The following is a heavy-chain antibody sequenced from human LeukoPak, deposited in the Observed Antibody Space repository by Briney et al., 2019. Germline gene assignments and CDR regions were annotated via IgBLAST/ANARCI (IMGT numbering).Heavy chain of an antibody. J-gene: IGHJ4*02. Sequence: GGSLRLSCAASGFTFSSYGMHWVRQAPGNGLEWVAVIWYDGSNKYYADSVKGRFTISRDNSKNTLYLQMNSLRAEDTAVYYCTTPESDIVVVPAAIGFDYWGQGTLVTVSS. CDR1: GFTFSSYG. D-gene: IGHD2-2*01. CDR2: IWYDGSNK. CDR3: TTPESDIVVVPAAIGFDY. V-gene: IGHV3-33*01.